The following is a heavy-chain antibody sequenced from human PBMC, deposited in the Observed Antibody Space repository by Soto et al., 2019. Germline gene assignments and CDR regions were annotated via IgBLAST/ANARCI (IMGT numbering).Heavy chain of an antibody. V-gene: IGHV3-11*01. J-gene: IGHJ4*02. CDR1: GFTFSDYY. CDR3: ARGGTRYNWTDEYFDY. Sequence: GGSLRLSCAASGFTFSDYYMTWIRQAPGKGLEWVSYISSSGTTIYYADSVKGRFTISRDNAKNSLFLLMNSLRAEDTAVYYCARGGTRYNWTDEYFDYWGQGTLVTVSS. CDR2: ISSSGTTI. D-gene: IGHD1-20*01.